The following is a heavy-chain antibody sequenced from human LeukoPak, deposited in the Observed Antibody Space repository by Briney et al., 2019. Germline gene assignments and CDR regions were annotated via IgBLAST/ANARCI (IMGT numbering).Heavy chain of an antibody. V-gene: IGHV3-66*02. J-gene: IGHJ4*02. Sequence: GGSLRLSCAASGFTVSSNYMSWVRQAPGKGLEWVSVIYSGGSTYYADSVKGRFTISRDNSKNTLYLQMNSLRAEDTAVYYCARCAYYYDSSGSLYYFDHWGQGTLVTVSS. CDR1: GFTVSSNY. CDR2: IYSGGST. CDR3: ARCAYYYDSSGSLYYFDH. D-gene: IGHD3-22*01.